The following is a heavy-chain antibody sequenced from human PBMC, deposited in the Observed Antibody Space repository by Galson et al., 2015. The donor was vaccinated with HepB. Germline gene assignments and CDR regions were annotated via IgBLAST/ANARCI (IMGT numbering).Heavy chain of an antibody. J-gene: IGHJ4*02. Sequence: QSGAEVKKSGEPLKISCKGSGSSFNSYWIGWVRQMPGKGLEWMGVIYPGDSDTRYSPSFQGQVTISADKSINAAYLQWSSLQASDTAMYYCARQGGGCTNGVCYRRVDYWGQGTLVTVSS. CDR3: ARQGGGCTNGVCYRRVDY. V-gene: IGHV5-51*01. D-gene: IGHD2-8*01. CDR2: IYPGDSDT. CDR1: GSSFNSYW.